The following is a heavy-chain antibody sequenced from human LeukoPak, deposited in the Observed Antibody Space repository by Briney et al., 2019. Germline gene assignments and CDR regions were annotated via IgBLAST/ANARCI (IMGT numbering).Heavy chain of an antibody. CDR2: IRSKPYGETT. D-gene: IGHD2-15*01. CDR3: TRGKCSGGTCRDALDI. J-gene: IGHJ3*02. CDR1: GFTFSRYA. V-gene: IGHV3-49*05. Sequence: KPGGSLRLSCAASGFTFSRYAMTWFRQAPGKGLEWVGLIRSKPYGETTEYAATVKGRFTISRDDSKSIAYLQMNRLKVEDTAMYYCTRGKCSGGTCRDALDIWGQGTMVTVSS.